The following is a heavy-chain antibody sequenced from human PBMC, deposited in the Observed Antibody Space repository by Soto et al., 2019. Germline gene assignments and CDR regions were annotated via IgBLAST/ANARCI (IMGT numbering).Heavy chain of an antibody. CDR3: ARVLRYFDWLFTGYYYYYMDV. V-gene: IGHV1-8*01. J-gene: IGHJ6*03. Sequence: ASVKVSCKASGYTFTSYDINWVRQATGQGLEWMGWMNPNSGNTGYAQKLQGRVTMTRNTSISTAYMELSSLRSEDTAVYYCARVLRYFDWLFTGYYYYYMDVWGKGTTVTVSS. CDR2: MNPNSGNT. CDR1: GYTFTSYD. D-gene: IGHD3-9*01.